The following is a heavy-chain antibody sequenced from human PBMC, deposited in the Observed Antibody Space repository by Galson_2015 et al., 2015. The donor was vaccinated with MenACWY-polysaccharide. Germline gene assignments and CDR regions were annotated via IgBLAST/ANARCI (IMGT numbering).Heavy chain of an antibody. CDR1: GFVFSSSW. Sequence: SLRLSCAGSGFVFSSSWMHWVRQAPGKGLVWVSRINIDGSVTNYADFVKGRFTISRDNAKNTLYLQMNSLRAEDTALYYCARESHHDSSGYPDYWGQGTLVTVSS. J-gene: IGHJ4*02. CDR3: ARESHHDSSGYPDY. D-gene: IGHD3-22*01. V-gene: IGHV3-74*01. CDR2: INIDGSVT.